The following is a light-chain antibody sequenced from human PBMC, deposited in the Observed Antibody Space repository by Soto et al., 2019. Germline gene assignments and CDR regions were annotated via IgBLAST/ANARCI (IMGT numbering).Light chain of an antibody. Sequence: DIQMTQSPSSLSASVGDRVTIICRASQTITNSLNWYQHKPGKAPKLLIYAASSLQSGVPSRFSGSGSGTDFTLTISSLQPEDFATYYCQQSDSNPRTFGQGTKVDSK. CDR1: QTITNS. J-gene: IGKJ2*01. CDR3: QQSDSNPRT. CDR2: AAS. V-gene: IGKV1-39*01.